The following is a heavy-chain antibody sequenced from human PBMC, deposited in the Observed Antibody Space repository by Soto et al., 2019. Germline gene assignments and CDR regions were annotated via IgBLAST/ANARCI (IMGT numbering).Heavy chain of an antibody. D-gene: IGHD3-3*01. CDR3: AKTGFWSGYPTYYYYGMDV. V-gene: IGHV3-23*01. CDR1: GFTFSSYA. CDR2: ISGSGGST. Sequence: EVQLLESGGGLVQPGGSLRLSCAASGFTFSSYAMSWVRQAPGKGLEWVSAISGSGGSTYYADSVKGRFTISRDNSKNTLCLQMNSLRAEDTAVYYCAKTGFWSGYPTYYYYGMDVWGQGTTVTVSS. J-gene: IGHJ6*02.